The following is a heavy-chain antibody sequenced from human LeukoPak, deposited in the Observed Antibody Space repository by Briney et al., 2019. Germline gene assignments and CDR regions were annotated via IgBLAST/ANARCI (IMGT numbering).Heavy chain of an antibody. V-gene: IGHV3-7*01. CDR1: GFTFSSYE. CDR3: ARETLVGATRY. Sequence: GGSLRLSCAASGFTFSSYEMNWVRQAPGKGLEWVANIKQDGSEKYYVDSVKGRFTISRDNAKNSLYLQMNSLRAEDTAVYYCARETLVGATRYWGQGTLVTVSS. CDR2: IKQDGSEK. J-gene: IGHJ4*02. D-gene: IGHD1-26*01.